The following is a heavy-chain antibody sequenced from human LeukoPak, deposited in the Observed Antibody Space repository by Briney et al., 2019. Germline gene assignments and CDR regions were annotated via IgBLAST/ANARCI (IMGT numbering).Heavy chain of an antibody. CDR2: ICAYNGNK. D-gene: IGHD3-10*01. CDR1: GYTFTSYG. Sequence: ASVKVSCKASGYTFTSYGISWVRQALGQELAWMGWICAYNGNKNYAQKLQGRVTMTTDTSTSTAYMELKSLRSDDTAVYYCARGGEYHYGSGSSLLSYYYYYKDVWGKGTTVTVSS. CDR3: ARGGEYHYGSGSSLLSYYYYYKDV. J-gene: IGHJ6*03. V-gene: IGHV1-18*01.